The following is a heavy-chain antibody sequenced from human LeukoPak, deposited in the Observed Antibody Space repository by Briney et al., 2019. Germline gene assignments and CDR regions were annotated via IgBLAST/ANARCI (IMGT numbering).Heavy chain of an antibody. CDR1: GGSMRSYY. CDR3: ARGGPTVRAPSSLDP. V-gene: IGHV4-59*01. J-gene: IGHJ5*02. CDR2: IFYSGTT. D-gene: IGHD1-26*01. Sequence: PSETLSLTCNVSGGSMRSYYWNWIRQSPGEGLQWLGHIFYSGTTNYNPSLESRVTISVDTSRNHFSLHLTSVTTADTAVYYCARGGPTVRAPSSLDPWGQGTLVTVSS.